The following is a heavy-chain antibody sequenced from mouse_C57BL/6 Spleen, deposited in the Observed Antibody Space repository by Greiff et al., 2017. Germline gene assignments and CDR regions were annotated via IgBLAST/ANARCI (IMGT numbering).Heavy chain of an antibody. Sequence: EVQLQESGAELVRPGASVKLSCTASGFNIKDYYMHWVKQRPEQGLEWIGRIDPEDGDTGYAPKFQGKATMTADTSSNTAYLQLNSLTSEDTAVYYCTNYSNYVGYFDYWGQGTTLTVSS. CDR2: IDPEDGDT. D-gene: IGHD2-5*01. CDR1: GFNIKDYY. J-gene: IGHJ2*01. V-gene: IGHV14-1*01. CDR3: TNYSNYVGYFDY.